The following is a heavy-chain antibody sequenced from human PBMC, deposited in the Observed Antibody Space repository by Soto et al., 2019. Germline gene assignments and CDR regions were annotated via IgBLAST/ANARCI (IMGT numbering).Heavy chain of an antibody. J-gene: IGHJ2*01. Sequence: QVQLQESGPRLLKTSETVSLTCTVSGGSISRYYWSWIRQTPGKGLEWIGCINYSGNSNYNPSLKRRVTMSVDTSKNQFSLRLSSVTAADTAVFYCARGYGGNSHWYFDLWGRGTLVTVSS. D-gene: IGHD4-17*01. V-gene: IGHV4-59*13. CDR1: GGSISRYY. CDR3: ARGYGGNSHWYFDL. CDR2: INYSGNS.